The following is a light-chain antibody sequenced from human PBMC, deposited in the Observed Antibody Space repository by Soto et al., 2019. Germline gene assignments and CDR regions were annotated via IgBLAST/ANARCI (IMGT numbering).Light chain of an antibody. CDR3: QTWGTGIQV. J-gene: IGLJ1*01. V-gene: IGLV4-69*01. CDR1: SGHSSYA. Sequence: QSVLTQSPSASASLGASVKLTCTLSSGHSSYAIAWHQQQPEKGPRYLMKLNSDGSHSKGDGIPDRFSGSSSGAERYLTISSLQFEDEADYYCQTWGTGIQVFGTGTKLTVL. CDR2: LNSDGSH.